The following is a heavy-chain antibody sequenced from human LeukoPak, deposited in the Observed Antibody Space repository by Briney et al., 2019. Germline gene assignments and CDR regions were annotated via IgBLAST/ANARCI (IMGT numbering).Heavy chain of an antibody. J-gene: IGHJ1*01. CDR3: ARVWQLMAEFQH. CDR2: INPNSGGT. CDR1: GYTFTGYH. D-gene: IGHD1-1*01. V-gene: IGHV1-2*02. Sequence: ASVNVSCKASGYTFTGYHMHWVRQAPGQRLEWMVWINPNSGGTNYAQKFQGRVTMTRDTSISTAFMELSRLRSDDTAVYYCARVWQLMAEFQHWGQGTLVTVSS.